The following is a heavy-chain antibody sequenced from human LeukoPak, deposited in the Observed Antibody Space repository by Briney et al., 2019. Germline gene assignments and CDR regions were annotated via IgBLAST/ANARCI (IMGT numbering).Heavy chain of an antibody. Sequence: SETLSLTCTVSGGSISSYYWSWIRQPPGKGLEWIGYIYYSGSTNYNPSLKSRVTISVDTSKNQFSLKLSSVTAADTAVYYCARDRRVGATLLGMDVWGQGTTVTVSS. CDR3: ARDRRVGATLLGMDV. CDR1: GGSISSYY. J-gene: IGHJ6*02. D-gene: IGHD1-26*01. V-gene: IGHV4-59*01. CDR2: IYYSGST.